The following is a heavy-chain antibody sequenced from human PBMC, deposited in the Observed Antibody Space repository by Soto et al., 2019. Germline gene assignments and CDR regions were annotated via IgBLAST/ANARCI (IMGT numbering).Heavy chain of an antibody. J-gene: IGHJ6*02. CDR2: INAGNGNT. CDR3: ASGNSGSYSRYYYYGMDV. D-gene: IGHD1-26*01. V-gene: IGHV1-3*01. Sequence: ASVKVSCKASGYTFTSYAMHWVRQAPGQRLEWMGWINAGNGNTKYSQKFQGRVTITRDTSASTAYMELSSLRSEDTAVYYCASGNSGSYSRYYYYGMDVWGQGTTVPVSS. CDR1: GYTFTSYA.